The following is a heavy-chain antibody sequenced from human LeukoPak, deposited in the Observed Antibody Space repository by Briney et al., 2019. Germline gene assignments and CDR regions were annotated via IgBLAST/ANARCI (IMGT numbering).Heavy chain of an antibody. D-gene: IGHD2-15*01. CDR2: ISYDGTNK. V-gene: IGHV3-30-3*01. J-gene: IGHJ4*02. Sequence: GRSLRLSCAASAFTFSSYTMHWVRQAPGKGLEWVAVISYDGTNKYYADSVKGRFTISRDNSKNTLYLQMNSLRAGDTAVYYCARDRCNGGTCYLSVLDYWGQGTLVTVSS. CDR3: ARDRCNGGTCYLSVLDY. CDR1: AFTFSSYT.